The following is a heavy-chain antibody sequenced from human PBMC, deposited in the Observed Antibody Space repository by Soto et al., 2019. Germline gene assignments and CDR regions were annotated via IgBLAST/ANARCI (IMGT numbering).Heavy chain of an antibody. J-gene: IGHJ6*02. CDR3: ARGNTAMDLYYYYYGMDV. V-gene: IGHV1-69*13. D-gene: IGHD5-18*01. Sequence: GASVKVSCKASGAIFSSYAISWVRQAPGQGLEWMGGIIPIFGTANYAQKFQGRVTITADESTSTAYMELSSLRSEDTAVYYCARGNTAMDLYYYYYGMDVWGQGTTVTVSS. CDR1: GAIFSSYA. CDR2: IIPIFGTA.